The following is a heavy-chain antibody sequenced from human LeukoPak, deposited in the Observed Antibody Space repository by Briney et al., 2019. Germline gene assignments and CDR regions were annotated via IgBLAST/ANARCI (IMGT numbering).Heavy chain of an antibody. J-gene: IGHJ4*02. D-gene: IGHD3-10*01. CDR1: GYTFTSYP. Sequence: ASVKVSCKASGYTFTSYPLHWVRQAPGQRLEWMGWINTGNGDTKYSQKFQGRVAITRDTSASTAYMDLSSLRSEDTAVYYCARVLLSPYGPFDYWGQGTLVTVSS. V-gene: IGHV1-3*04. CDR2: INTGNGDT. CDR3: ARVLLSPYGPFDY.